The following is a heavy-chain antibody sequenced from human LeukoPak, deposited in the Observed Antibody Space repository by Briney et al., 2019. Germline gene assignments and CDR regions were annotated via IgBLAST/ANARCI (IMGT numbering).Heavy chain of an antibody. J-gene: IGHJ4*02. CDR2: IKQDGSEK. CDR1: GFTFSSYW. CDR3: ARAVVYGDYQIFDY. Sequence: GGSLRLSCAASGFTFSSYWMSWVRQAPGKGLEWVANIKQDGSEKYYVDSVKGRFTFSRDNAKNSLYLQMNSLKAEDTAVYYCARAVVYGDYQIFDYWGQGALVTVSS. D-gene: IGHD4-17*01. V-gene: IGHV3-7*01.